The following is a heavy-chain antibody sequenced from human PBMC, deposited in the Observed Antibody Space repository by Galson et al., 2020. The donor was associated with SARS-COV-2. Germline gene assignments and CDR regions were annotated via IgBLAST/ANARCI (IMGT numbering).Heavy chain of an antibody. CDR2: ISGSGGST. CDR3: AKSASGRFLEWLLLYYYYGMDV. J-gene: IGHJ6*02. D-gene: IGHD3-3*01. V-gene: IGHV3-23*01. Sequence: GESLKISCAASGLTFSSYAMSWVRQAPGKGLEWVSAISGSGGSTYYADSVKGRFTISRDNSKNTLYLQMNSLRAEDTAVYYCAKSASGRFLEWLLLYYYYGMDVWGQGTTVTVSS. CDR1: GLTFSSYA.